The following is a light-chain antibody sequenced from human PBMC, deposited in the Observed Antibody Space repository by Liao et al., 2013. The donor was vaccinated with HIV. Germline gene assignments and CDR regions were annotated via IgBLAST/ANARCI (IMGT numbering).Light chain of an antibody. V-gene: IGLV3-1*01. CDR1: KLGDKY. CDR2: QDS. CDR3: QAWDSSNMI. J-gene: IGLJ2*01. Sequence: SYEVTQPPSVSVSPGQTASITCSGDKLGDKYACWYQQRPGQSPVLVIYQDSKRPSGIPERFSGSNFGNTATLTISGTQAMDEADYYCQAWDSSNMIFGGGTKLTV.